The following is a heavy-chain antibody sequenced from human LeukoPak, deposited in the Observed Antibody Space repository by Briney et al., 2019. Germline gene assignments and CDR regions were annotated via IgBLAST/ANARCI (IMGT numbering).Heavy chain of an antibody. J-gene: IGHJ4*02. CDR3: AKYRGKYYDILTGYNY. CDR1: GFTFSSYS. V-gene: IGHV3-21*01. CDR2: ISSSSSYI. D-gene: IGHD3-9*01. Sequence: GGSLRLSCAASGFTFSSYSMNWVRQAPGKGLEWVSSISSSSSYIYYADSVKGRFTISRDNAKNSLYLQMNSLRAEDTAVYYCAKYRGKYYDILTGYNYWGQGTLVTVSS.